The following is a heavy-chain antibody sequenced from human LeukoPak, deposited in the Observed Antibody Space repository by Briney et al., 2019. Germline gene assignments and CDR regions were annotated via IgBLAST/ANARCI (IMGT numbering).Heavy chain of an antibody. CDR2: ITSSGSSM. CDR3: TRDIDDVLTGDDAFDV. CDR1: GFTFSGYS. V-gene: IGHV3-21*03. D-gene: IGHD3-9*01. Sequence: GGSLRLSCAASGFTFSGYSLNWVRQAPGKGLEWVSSITSSGSSMYYADSVKGRFTISRDNAESSMYLQMNSLRVDDTGLYYCTRDIDDVLTGDDAFDVWGQGTVVAVSS. J-gene: IGHJ3*01.